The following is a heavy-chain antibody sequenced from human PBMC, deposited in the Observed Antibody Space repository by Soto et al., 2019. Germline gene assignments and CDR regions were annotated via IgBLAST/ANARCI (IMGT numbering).Heavy chain of an antibody. CDR2: ISGSGGST. J-gene: IGHJ4*02. CDR1: GFTFSSYA. CDR3: AKESFIWGSPTGGFDD. D-gene: IGHD7-27*01. V-gene: IGHV3-23*01. Sequence: GGSLRLSCAASGFTFSSYAMSWVRQAPGKGLEWVSAISGSGGSTYYADSVKGRFTISRDNSKNTLYLQMNSLRAEDTAVYYCAKESFIWGSPTGGFDDWGQGTLVTVSS.